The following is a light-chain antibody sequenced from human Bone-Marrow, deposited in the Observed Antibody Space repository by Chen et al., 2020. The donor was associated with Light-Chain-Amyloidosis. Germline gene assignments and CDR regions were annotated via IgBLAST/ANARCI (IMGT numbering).Light chain of an antibody. CDR3: SSFTSSNSYV. J-gene: IGLJ1*01. CDR2: AVS. V-gene: IGLV2-14*01. CDR1: SGDVGTYNY. Sequence: QAALTQPASVSGSPGQSITISCTGTSGDVGTYNYVSWYQQHPGKAPKVMIYAVSKRPSGVSNRFTGSKSGSTASLAISGLQAEDEADYYCSSFTSSNSYVFRPGTKVTVL.